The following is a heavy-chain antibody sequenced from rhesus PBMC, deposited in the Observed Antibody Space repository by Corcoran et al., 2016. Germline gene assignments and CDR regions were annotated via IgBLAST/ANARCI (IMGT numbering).Heavy chain of an antibody. J-gene: IGHJ4*01. CDR3: AREYYNIWTGYYY. D-gene: IGHD3-3*01. CDR2: NYGSSTST. V-gene: IGHV4S10*01. Sequence: QVQLQESGPGVVKPSETLSLTCAVSGGSLSDSYRWSWIRQPPGKGLEWIGYNYGSSTSTNYNPSLKSRVTISKDTSKNQFSLKLSSVTAADTAVYYCAREYYNIWTGYYYWGQGVLVTVSS. CDR1: GGSLSDSYR.